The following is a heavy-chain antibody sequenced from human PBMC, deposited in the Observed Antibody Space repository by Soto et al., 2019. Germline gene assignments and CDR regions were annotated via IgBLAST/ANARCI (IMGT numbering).Heavy chain of an antibody. CDR1: GDSVSSNSAA. D-gene: IGHD2-15*01. Sequence: SQTLSLTCAISGDSVSSNSAAWNWIRQSPSRGLEWLGRTYYRSKWYNDYAVSVKSRITINPDTSKNQFSLQLNSVTPEDTAVYYCARDTGCSGGSCYLYFDYWGQGTLVTVSS. J-gene: IGHJ4*02. CDR2: TYYRSKWYN. V-gene: IGHV6-1*01. CDR3: ARDTGCSGGSCYLYFDY.